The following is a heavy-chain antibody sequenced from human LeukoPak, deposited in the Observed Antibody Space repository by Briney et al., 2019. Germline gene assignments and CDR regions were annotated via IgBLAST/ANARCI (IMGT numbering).Heavy chain of an antibody. CDR1: GGSISSYY. D-gene: IGHD3-16*01. J-gene: IGHJ5*02. CDR2: IYYSGST. V-gene: IGHV4-59*01. CDR3: ARGYPLLDYVWGNSLGFDP. Sequence: PSETLSLTCTVSGGSISSYYWSWIRQPPGKGLEWIGYIYYSGSTNYNPSLKSRVTISVDTSKNQFSLKLSSVTAADTAVYYCARGYPLLDYVWGNSLGFDPWGQGTLVTVSS.